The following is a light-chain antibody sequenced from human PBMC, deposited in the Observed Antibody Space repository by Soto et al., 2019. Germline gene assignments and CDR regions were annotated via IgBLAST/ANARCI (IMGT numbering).Light chain of an antibody. CDR3: QQLNGSPWT. CDR1: PAIASF. CDR2: DAA. J-gene: IGKJ1*01. V-gene: IGKV1-9*01. Sequence: IQGTKSALALTASLGARVTITCRASPAIASFLAWYQQKPGTAPKLLIYDAATWQSGVPSRLSGSRSGTEYTLTIGSLQPEDFATYYCQQLNGSPWTFGQGTKVEIK.